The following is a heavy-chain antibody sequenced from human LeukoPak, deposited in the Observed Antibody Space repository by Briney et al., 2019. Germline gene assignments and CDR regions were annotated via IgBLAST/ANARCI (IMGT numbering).Heavy chain of an antibody. V-gene: IGHV3-23*01. D-gene: IGHD3-10*01. Sequence: PGGSLRLSCAASGFTFSDYAMSWVRQPPGKGLEWVSTISGSGDYTYYADSVKGRFTISRDNSKNTLYLQMNSLRAEDTAVYYCARGPQWRRFTNYFDYWGQGTLVTVSS. CDR2: ISGSGDYT. J-gene: IGHJ4*02. CDR3: ARGPQWRRFTNYFDY. CDR1: GFTFSDYA.